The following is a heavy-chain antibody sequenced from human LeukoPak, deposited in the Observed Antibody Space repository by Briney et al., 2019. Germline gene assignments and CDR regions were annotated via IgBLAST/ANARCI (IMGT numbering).Heavy chain of an antibody. J-gene: IGHJ3*02. V-gene: IGHV4-59*01. Sequence: SETLSLTCTVSGGSISSYYWSWIRQPPGKGLEWIGYIYYSGSTNYNPSLKSRVTISVDTSKNQFSLKLSSVTAADTAVYYCARAEYSSSSGAFDIWGQGTMVTASS. CDR2: IYYSGST. CDR3: ARAEYSSSSGAFDI. D-gene: IGHD6-6*01. CDR1: GGSISSYY.